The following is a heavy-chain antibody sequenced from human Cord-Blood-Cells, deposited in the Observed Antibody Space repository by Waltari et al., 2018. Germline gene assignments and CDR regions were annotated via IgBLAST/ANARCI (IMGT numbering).Heavy chain of an antibody. D-gene: IGHD1-26*01. V-gene: IGHV3-7*01. CDR3: ARDYSGSY. Sequence: EVQLVESGGGLGQPGGSLRLPWAGSGFTFSRYWMGGVRQAPGKGLEWVANIKQDGSEKYYVDSVKGRFTISRDNAKNSLYLQMNSLRAEDTAVYYCARDYSGSYWGQGTLVTVSS. J-gene: IGHJ4*02. CDR1: GFTFSRYW. CDR2: IKQDGSEK.